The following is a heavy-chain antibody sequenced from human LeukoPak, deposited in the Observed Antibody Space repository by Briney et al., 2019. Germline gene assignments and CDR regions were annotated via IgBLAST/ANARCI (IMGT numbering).Heavy chain of an antibody. V-gene: IGHV4-34*01. Sequence: SETLSLTCAVYGGSFSGYYWSWIRQPPGKGLEWIGEINHSGSTNYNPSLKSRVTISVDTSKNQSSLKLSSVTAADTAVYYCARSPYSNYDRFDYWGQGTLVTVSS. CDR1: GGSFSGYY. D-gene: IGHD4-11*01. J-gene: IGHJ4*02. CDR3: ARSPYSNYDRFDY. CDR2: INHSGST.